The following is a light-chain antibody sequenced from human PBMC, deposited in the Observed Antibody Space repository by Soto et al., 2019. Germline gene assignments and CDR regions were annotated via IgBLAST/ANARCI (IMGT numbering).Light chain of an antibody. CDR2: EVN. V-gene: IGLV2-8*01. CDR3: SSYAGSDSYV. J-gene: IGLJ1*01. CDR1: SSDVGGYNY. Sequence: QSVLTQPPSASGSPGQSVTISCTGTSSDVGGYNYVSWYQQHPGKAPKLTIYEVNKRPSGVPDRFSGSKSGNTASLTVSGLQAEDEADYYCSSYAGSDSYVFGTGTKLTVL.